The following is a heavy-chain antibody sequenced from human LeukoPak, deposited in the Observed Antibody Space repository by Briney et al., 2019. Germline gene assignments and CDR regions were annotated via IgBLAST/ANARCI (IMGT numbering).Heavy chain of an antibody. D-gene: IGHD4-11*01. Sequence: GGSLRLSCAASGFTFSRYGMHWVRQAPGKGLEWAAVIWYDGSNEDYADSVKGRFTISRDNAKNSLYLHMNSLSAEDTAVYFCATETENSNYDAFDIWGQGTLVTVSS. CDR1: GFTFSRYG. CDR3: ATETENSNYDAFDI. V-gene: IGHV3-33*03. CDR2: IWYDGSNE. J-gene: IGHJ3*02.